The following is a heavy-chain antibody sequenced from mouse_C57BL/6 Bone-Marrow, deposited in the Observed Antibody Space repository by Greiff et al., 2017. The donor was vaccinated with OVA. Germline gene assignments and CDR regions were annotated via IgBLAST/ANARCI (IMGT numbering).Heavy chain of an antibody. Sequence: DVQLVESGGGLVKPGGSLKLSCAASGFPFSIYTMSWVRHTPEKRLEWVATISGGGGNTYYPDSVKGRFTISRDNAKNTLYLQMSSLRSEDTALYYGARQDGSSPAWFAYWGQGTLVTVSA. J-gene: IGHJ3*01. CDR1: GFPFSIYT. CDR2: ISGGGGNT. V-gene: IGHV5-9*01. D-gene: IGHD1-1*01. CDR3: ARQDGSSPAWFAY.